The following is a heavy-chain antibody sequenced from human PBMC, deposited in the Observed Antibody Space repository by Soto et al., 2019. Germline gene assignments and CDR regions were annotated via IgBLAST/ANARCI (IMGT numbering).Heavy chain of an antibody. D-gene: IGHD2-21*01. CDR1: GFTFSAYA. V-gene: IGHV3-23*01. Sequence: GGSLRLSCAASGFTFSAYAMSWFRQAPGKGLEWVSIISGSAGSTYYADSVKGRFTISRNNSENTLYLQMNSLRGDDTAVYYCVKDRLSKVYSRDYWGQGTLVTVSS. CDR3: VKDRLSKVYSRDY. CDR2: ISGSAGST. J-gene: IGHJ4*02.